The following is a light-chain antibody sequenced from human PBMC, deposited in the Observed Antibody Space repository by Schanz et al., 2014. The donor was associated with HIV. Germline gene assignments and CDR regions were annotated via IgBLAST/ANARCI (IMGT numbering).Light chain of an antibody. CDR3: QSYDSSLSGYV. J-gene: IGLJ1*01. CDR2: EVS. V-gene: IGLV2-8*01. Sequence: QSALTQPPSASGSPGQSVTISCTGTSSDVGAYNSVSWCQQYPGKAPKLLIYEVSKRPSGVPDRFSGSKSGNTASLTVSGLQAKDEADYYCQSYDSSLSGYVFGTGTKLTVL. CDR1: SSDVGAYNS.